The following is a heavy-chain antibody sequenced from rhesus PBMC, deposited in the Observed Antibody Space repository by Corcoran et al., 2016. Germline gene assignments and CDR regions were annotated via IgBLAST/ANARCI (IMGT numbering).Heavy chain of an antibody. V-gene: IGHV4-106*01. CDR3: ARDRGGYCTGSGCYGGGYGLDS. J-gene: IGHJ6*01. Sequence: QLQLQESGPGLVKPSETLSLPCAVSGGSISDDYYWSWIRQPPGKGLEWIGYISGSGGCTNYNTSLKNRGTSSIGTSKNQFSLKLSSVTAADTAVYYGARDRGGYCTGSGCYGGGYGLDSWGQGVVVTVSS. D-gene: IGHD2-21*01. CDR1: GGSISDDYY. CDR2: ISGSGGCT.